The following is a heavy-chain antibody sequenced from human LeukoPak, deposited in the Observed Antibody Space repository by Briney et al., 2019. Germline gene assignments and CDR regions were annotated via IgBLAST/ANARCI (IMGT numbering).Heavy chain of an antibody. CDR2: ISSSSSYI. J-gene: IGHJ4*02. CDR1: GFTFSSYS. Sequence: GGSLRLSCAASGFTFSSYSMNWVRQAPGKGLEWVSSISSSSSYIYYADSVKGRFTISRDNAKNSLYLQMNSLRAEDTAVYYCAKVRLSYYYGSGSLDYWGQGTLVTVSS. CDR3: AKVRLSYYYGSGSLDY. V-gene: IGHV3-21*04. D-gene: IGHD3-10*01.